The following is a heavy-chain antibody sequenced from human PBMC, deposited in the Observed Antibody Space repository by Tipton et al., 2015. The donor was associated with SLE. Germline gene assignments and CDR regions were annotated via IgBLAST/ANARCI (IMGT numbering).Heavy chain of an antibody. CDR1: GFTFSSYA. D-gene: IGHD3-22*01. CDR2: ISYDGSNK. V-gene: IGHV3-30*04. CDR3: ARDRVVVNAFDI. Sequence: SLRLSCAASGFTFSSYALHWVRQAPGKGLEWVAVISYDGSNKYYADSVKGRFTISRDNSKDTLYLQMNSLRAEDTAVYYCARDRVVVNAFDIWGQGTMVTVSS. J-gene: IGHJ3*02.